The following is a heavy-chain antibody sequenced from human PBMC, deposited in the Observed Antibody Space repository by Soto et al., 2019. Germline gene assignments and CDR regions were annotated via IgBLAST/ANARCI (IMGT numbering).Heavy chain of an antibody. D-gene: IGHD6-13*01. Sequence: SETLSLTCTVSGGSMRNYFWTWIRQPPGKGLEWIGYIHHSGTTSFFPSYNPSLRSRVTISEDTSKNQFSLKLLSVTTADTAVYFCAAGEASSRNLAPYYLDFWGQGTLVTVSS. V-gene: IGHV4-59*01. CDR3: AAGEASSRNLAPYYLDF. J-gene: IGHJ4*02. CDR2: IHHSGTT. CDR1: GGSMRNYF.